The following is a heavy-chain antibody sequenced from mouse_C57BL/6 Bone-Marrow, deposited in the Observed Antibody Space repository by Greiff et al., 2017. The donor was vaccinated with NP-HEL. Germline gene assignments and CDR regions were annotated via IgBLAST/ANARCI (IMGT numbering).Heavy chain of an antibody. CDR3: ARRLRYLRYFDV. D-gene: IGHD1-1*01. CDR1: GYTFTSYG. Sequence: VQLKESGAELARPGASVKLSCKASGYTFTSYGISWVKQRTGQGLEWIGEIYPRSGNTYYNEKFKGKATLTADKSSSTAYMELRSLTSEDSAVYFCARRLRYLRYFDVWGTGTTVTVSS. J-gene: IGHJ1*03. V-gene: IGHV1-81*01. CDR2: IYPRSGNT.